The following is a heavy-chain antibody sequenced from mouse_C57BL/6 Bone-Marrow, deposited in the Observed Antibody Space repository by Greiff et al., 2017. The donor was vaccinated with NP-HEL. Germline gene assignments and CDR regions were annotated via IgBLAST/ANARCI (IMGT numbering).Heavy chain of an antibody. V-gene: IGHV2-2*01. CDR2: IWSGGST. J-gene: IGHJ3*01. D-gene: IGHD2-4*01. CDR3: ARSTMITTEFAY. Sequence: VKLVESGPGLVQPSQSLSITCTVSGFSLTSYGVHWVRQSPGKGLEWLGVIWSGGSTDYNAAFISRLSISKDNSKSQVFFKMNSLQADDTAIYYCARSTMITTEFAYWGQGTLVTVSA. CDR1: GFSLTSYG.